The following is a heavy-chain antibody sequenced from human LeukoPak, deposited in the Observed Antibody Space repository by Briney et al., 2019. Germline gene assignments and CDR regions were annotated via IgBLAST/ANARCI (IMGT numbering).Heavy chain of an antibody. J-gene: IGHJ4*02. V-gene: IGHV4-39*01. D-gene: IGHD3-16*01. CDR1: GVSITTTSYY. CDR2: MLYRGST. CDR3: ARQGGWGGALSFFDS. Sequence: SETLSLTCTVSGVSITTTSYYWGWIRQTPGKGLEWIGSMLYRGSTYYSPSLRSRVIISVDASKNHIFLTLSAVTAADTAVYYCARQGGWGGALSFFDSWGQGTLVTVSS.